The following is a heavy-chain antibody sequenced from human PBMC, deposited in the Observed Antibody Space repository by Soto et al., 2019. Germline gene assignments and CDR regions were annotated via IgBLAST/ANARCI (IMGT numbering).Heavy chain of an antibody. CDR2: IKSKIDGGTM. CDR3: TTYDYIWGSDRYRWAY. J-gene: IGHJ4*02. CDR1: GFTFSNAW. V-gene: IGHV3-15*01. Sequence: VQLVESGGGLVKPGGSLRLSCAASGFTFSNAWMSWVRQAPGKGLEWVARIKSKIDGGTMDHAAPLKGRFTISRDDSKNTLYLQMDSLETEDTAVYYCTTYDYIWGSDRYRWAYWVQGVLVTVSS. D-gene: IGHD3-16*02.